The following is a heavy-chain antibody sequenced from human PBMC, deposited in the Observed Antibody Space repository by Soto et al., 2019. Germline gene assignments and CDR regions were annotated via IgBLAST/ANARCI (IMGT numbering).Heavy chain of an antibody. CDR1: GYTFTSYY. D-gene: IGHD2-2*01. CDR2: INPSGGST. Sequence: GASVKVSCKASGYTFTSYYMHWVRQAPGQGLEWMGIINPSGGSTSYAQKFQGRVTMTRDTSTSTVYMELSSLRSEDTAVYYCARVGYCSSTSCSGWFDPWGQGTLVTVSS. CDR3: ARVGYCSSTSCSGWFDP. V-gene: IGHV1-46*01. J-gene: IGHJ5*02.